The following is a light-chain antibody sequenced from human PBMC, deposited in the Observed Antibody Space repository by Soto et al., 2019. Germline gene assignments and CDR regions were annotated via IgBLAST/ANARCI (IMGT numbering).Light chain of an antibody. Sequence: DIGMTQSPATLSLSPGERATLSCRASQSVSSNLAWYQQKPGQAPRLLIYGASTRATGIPARFSGSGSGTEFTLTFSSLQSEDFAVYYCQLYNNWPRSFGQGTRLEVK. J-gene: IGKJ5*01. CDR3: QLYNNWPRS. CDR2: GAS. V-gene: IGKV3-15*01. CDR1: QSVSSN.